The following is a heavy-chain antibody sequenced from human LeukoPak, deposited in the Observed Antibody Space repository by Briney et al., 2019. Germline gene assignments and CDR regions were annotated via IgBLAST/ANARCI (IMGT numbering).Heavy chain of an antibody. CDR2: IYTSGST. V-gene: IGHV4-4*07. CDR1: GGSLSSYY. D-gene: IGHD3-9*01. Sequence: SETLSLTCTVSGGSLSSYYWSWIRQPAGKGLEWIGRIYTSGSTNYNPSLKSRVTMSVDTSKNQLSLKLNSVAAADTAVYYCARNDPRLGAFDIWGQGTMVTVSS. CDR3: ARNDPRLGAFDI. J-gene: IGHJ3*02.